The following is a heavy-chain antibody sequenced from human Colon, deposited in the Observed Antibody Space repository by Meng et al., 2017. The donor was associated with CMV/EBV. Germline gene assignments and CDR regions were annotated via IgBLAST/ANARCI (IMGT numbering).Heavy chain of an antibody. D-gene: IGHD5-12*01. J-gene: IGHJ4*02. Sequence: GGSLRLSCITSGFTFGDYGLSWVRQAPGKGLEWVGFIRSKKYGGTAEYAASVKGRFTISRNDSENIAYLHMSSLKSEDTARYYCTRERFIVATDSWYFDYWGQGMLVTVSS. CDR1: GFTFGDYG. CDR2: IRSKKYGGTA. V-gene: IGHV3-49*04. CDR3: TRERFIVATDSWYFDY.